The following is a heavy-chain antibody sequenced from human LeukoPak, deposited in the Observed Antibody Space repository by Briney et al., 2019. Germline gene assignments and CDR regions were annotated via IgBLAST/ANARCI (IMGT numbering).Heavy chain of an antibody. CDR3: TKVRSGSSSWALRVFDY. J-gene: IGHJ4*02. D-gene: IGHD6-13*01. V-gene: IGHV3-33*06. Sequence: PGRSLRLSCAASGFTFSSYGMHWVRQAPGKGLEGGAVIWYDGSNKFYADPVQGRFTISRDNSKSTLYLPMSSLRVEDTAVYYCTKVRSGSSSWALRVFDYWGQGALVTVSS. CDR2: IWYDGSNK. CDR1: GFTFSSYG.